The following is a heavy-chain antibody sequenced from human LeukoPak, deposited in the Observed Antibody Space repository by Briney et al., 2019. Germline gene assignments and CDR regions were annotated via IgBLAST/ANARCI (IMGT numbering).Heavy chain of an antibody. J-gene: IGHJ4*02. CDR1: GFTFSSYS. Sequence: GGSLRLSCAASGFTFSSYSMNWVRQAPGKGLEWVSSISSSSSYIYYADSVKGRFTISRDNAKNSLYLQMNSLRAEDTAVYYCTRVALKYCSSTSCYAGDYWGQGTLVTVSS. D-gene: IGHD2-2*01. CDR2: ISSSSSYI. CDR3: TRVALKYCSSTSCYAGDY. V-gene: IGHV3-21*01.